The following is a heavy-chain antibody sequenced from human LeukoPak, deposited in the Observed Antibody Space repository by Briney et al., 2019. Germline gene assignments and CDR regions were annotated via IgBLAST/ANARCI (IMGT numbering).Heavy chain of an antibody. Sequence: GGSLRLSRAASGFTFSTYWMHWVRQAPGRGLVWVSRIKSDGSTNYADSVKGRFTISRDNAKNTVSLQMNSLRPEDTGVYYCARAPSEIGGYYPEYFRHWGQGTLVTVSS. J-gene: IGHJ1*01. CDR2: IKSDGST. CDR1: GFTFSTYW. CDR3: ARAPSEIGGYYPEYFRH. V-gene: IGHV3-74*01. D-gene: IGHD3-22*01.